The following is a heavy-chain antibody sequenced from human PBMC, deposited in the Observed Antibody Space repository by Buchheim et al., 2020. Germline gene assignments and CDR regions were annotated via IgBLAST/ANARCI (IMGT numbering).Heavy chain of an antibody. CDR3: ARGGTYYSYFDL. Sequence: EVQLVQSGAEVKEPAESLKISCKGSGHSFTTYWIAWVRQMPGKGLEWMGVIYPGDSDTRYSPSFQGQVTIPAAKSISPAYLQWSSLKASDSDMYYCARGGTYYSYFDLWGRGTL. CDR1: GHSFTTYW. CDR2: IYPGDSDT. J-gene: IGHJ2*01. D-gene: IGHD1-1*01. V-gene: IGHV5-51*01.